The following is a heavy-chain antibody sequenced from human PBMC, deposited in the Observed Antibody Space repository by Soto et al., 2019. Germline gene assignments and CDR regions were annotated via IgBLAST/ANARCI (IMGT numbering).Heavy chain of an antibody. J-gene: IGHJ6*02. D-gene: IGHD3-3*01. CDR2: INHSGSH. V-gene: IGHV4-34*01. CDR1: GRYYIGYS. CDR3: ARDRITIFGVGDYYYYYGMDV. Sequence: SPPLSLPRDVSGRYYIGYSSSWHSQPPAKGLEWIGEINHSGSHNYNPSLKSRVTISVDTSKNQFPLKLSSETAADTAVYYCARDRITIFGVGDYYYYYGMDVWGQGTTVT.